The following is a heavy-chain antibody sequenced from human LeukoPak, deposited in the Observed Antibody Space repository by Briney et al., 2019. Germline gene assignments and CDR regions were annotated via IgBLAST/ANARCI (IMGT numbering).Heavy chain of an antibody. V-gene: IGHV3-21*01. Sequence: GGSLRLSCAASVFTFSTYHIKWGRAAPGGRVERVSFIHTGASYKYYADSVRGRFTISTEDAKNSLYLQMNSLGVDDTAVYYCTRDLDSSVRAFDIWGQGTMVTVSS. J-gene: IGHJ3*02. CDR3: TRDLDSSVRAFDI. D-gene: IGHD2-21*01. CDR2: IHTGASYK. CDR1: VFTFSTYH.